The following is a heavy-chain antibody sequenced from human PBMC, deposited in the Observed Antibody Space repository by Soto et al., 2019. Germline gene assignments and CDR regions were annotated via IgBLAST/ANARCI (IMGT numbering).Heavy chain of an antibody. J-gene: IGHJ6*04. D-gene: IGHD2-2*01. CDR1: GLTFSAYV. CDR2: ISGNGYST. CDR3: VLYCSGTRCYLYCTDV. V-gene: IGHV3-23*01. Sequence: GGSLRLSCAASGLTFSAYVMSWVRQAPGKGLEWVSAISGNGYSTYYADSVKGRFTISRDNSKNTLYLQMNSLRAEDTAIYYCVLYCSGTRCYLYCTDVWHNGTTV.